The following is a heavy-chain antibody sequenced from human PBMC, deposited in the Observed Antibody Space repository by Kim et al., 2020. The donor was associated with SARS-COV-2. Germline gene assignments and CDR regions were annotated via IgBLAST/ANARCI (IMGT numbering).Heavy chain of an antibody. Sequence: QKFQGRVTMTRDTSTSTVYMELSSLRSEDTAVYYCARDRVVRAAYNWFDPWGQGTLVTVSS. CDR3: ARDRVVRAAYNWFDP. D-gene: IGHD3-3*01. V-gene: IGHV1-46*01. J-gene: IGHJ5*02.